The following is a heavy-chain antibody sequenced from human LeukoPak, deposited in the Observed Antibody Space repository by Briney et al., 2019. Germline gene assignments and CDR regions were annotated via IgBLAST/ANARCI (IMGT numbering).Heavy chain of an antibody. CDR2: IYTSGST. Sequence: PSETLSLTCTVSGYSISSGYYWSWIRQPAGKGLEWIGRIYTSGSTNYNPSLKSRVTMSVDTSKNQFSLKLSSVTAADTAVYYCARGEYYYDSSGYSNFDYWGQGTLVTVSS. D-gene: IGHD3-22*01. J-gene: IGHJ4*02. CDR3: ARGEYYYDSSGYSNFDY. V-gene: IGHV4-4*07. CDR1: GYSISSGYY.